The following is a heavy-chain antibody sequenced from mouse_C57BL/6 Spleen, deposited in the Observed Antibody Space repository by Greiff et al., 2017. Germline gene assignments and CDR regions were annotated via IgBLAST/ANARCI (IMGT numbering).Heavy chain of an antibody. J-gene: IGHJ3*01. CDR3: ARGEGYGNFWFAY. CDR1: GYSFTSYY. D-gene: IGHD2-1*01. Sequence: QVQLQQSGPELVKPGASVKISCKASGYSFTSYYIHWVKQRPGQGLEWIGWIYPGSGNTKYNEKFKGKATLTADTSSSTAYMQLSSLTSEDSAVYYCARGEGYGNFWFAYWGQGTLVTVSA. V-gene: IGHV1-66*01. CDR2: IYPGSGNT.